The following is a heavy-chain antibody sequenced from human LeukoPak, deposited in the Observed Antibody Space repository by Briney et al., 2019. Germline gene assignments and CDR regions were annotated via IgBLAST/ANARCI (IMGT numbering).Heavy chain of an antibody. D-gene: IGHD3-3*01. CDR3: ARMGGYYDFWSGYYENFDY. J-gene: IGHJ4*02. Sequence: AGGSLRLSCAGSGFTFSNYAMTWVRQAPGKGLEWVSTISSSGDATYYADSVKGRFTISRDNSKNTLYLQMNSLRAEDTAVYYCARMGGYYDFWSGYYENFDYWGQGTLVTVSS. CDR2: ISSSGDAT. V-gene: IGHV3-23*01. CDR1: GFTFSNYA.